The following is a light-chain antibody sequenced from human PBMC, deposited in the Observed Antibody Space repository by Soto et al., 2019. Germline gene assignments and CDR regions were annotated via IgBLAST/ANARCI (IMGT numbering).Light chain of an antibody. J-gene: IGLJ1*01. CDR3: SSYSGTSTYV. CDR2: EVS. Sequence: QSVLTQPPSVSGSLGQSVTISCTGTSSVVGGSNRVSWYQQPPGTAPKFMIYEVSNRPSGVPDRFSGSRSGNTASLTISGLQAEDEADYYCSSYSGTSTYVFGTGTKVTVL. CDR1: SSVVGGSNR. V-gene: IGLV2-18*02.